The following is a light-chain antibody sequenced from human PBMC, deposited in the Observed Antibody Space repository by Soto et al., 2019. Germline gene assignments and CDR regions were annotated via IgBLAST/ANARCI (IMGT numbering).Light chain of an antibody. V-gene: IGKV1-5*01. CDR3: QQYNRYSRT. CDR2: DAS. J-gene: IGKJ1*01. CDR1: QTISSW. Sequence: DIQMTQSPSTLSGSVGDRVTITCWASQTISSWLAWYQQKPGKAPKLIIYDASSLESGVPSRFSGSGSGTEFTLTISSLQPEDFATYYCQQYNRYSRTYGQGTKVDI.